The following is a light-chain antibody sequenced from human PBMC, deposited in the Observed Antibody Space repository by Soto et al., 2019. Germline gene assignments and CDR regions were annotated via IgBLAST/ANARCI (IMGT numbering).Light chain of an antibody. V-gene: IGKV3-20*01. CDR3: QQYGRSPYT. J-gene: IGKJ2*01. CDR2: GTS. CDR1: QRVSSDF. Sequence: IVLTQSPGTLSMSPGESATLSCRASQRVSSDFLAWYQQKPGQAPRLLIYGTSTRATAVPDRFSGGGSGTDFTLTISGLEPEDFAVYYCQQYGRSPYTFGQGTKLDIK.